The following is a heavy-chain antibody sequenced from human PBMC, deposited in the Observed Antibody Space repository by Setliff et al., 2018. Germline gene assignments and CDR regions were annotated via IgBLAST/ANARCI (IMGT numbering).Heavy chain of an antibody. Sequence: GASVKVSCKSSGYTFTGYYMYWVRQAPGQGLEWMGRINPSSGATIYAQKFQGRDTMTSDTSISTAYMELGRLRSDDTAVYFCARDGGGDSDAFDIWGQGTMVTVSS. CDR3: ARDGGGDSDAFDI. J-gene: IGHJ3*02. D-gene: IGHD3-16*01. V-gene: IGHV1-2*06. CDR2: INPSSGAT. CDR1: GYTFTGYY.